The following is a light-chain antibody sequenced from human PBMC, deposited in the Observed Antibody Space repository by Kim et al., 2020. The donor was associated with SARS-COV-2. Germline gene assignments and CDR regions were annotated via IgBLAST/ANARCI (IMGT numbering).Light chain of an antibody. CDR2: SAS. CDR1: HSISGNS. Sequence: SPGERATLSCRASHSISGNSSSWYQQKPGQAPRLLIYSASTRATGIPDRCSGSGSGTDFTLTINRLEPEDFAVYYCQQFGDSPITFGQGTKVDIK. CDR3: QQFGDSPIT. V-gene: IGKV3-20*01. J-gene: IGKJ1*01.